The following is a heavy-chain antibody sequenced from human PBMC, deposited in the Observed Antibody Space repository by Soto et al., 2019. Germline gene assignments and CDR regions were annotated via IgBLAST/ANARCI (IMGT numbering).Heavy chain of an antibody. CDR3: AKGVASSD. V-gene: IGHV1-69*01. CDR2: INPLFRTP. CDR1: GGSFTTDS. Sequence: QVHLVQSEAEVRKPGSSVKVSCKSSGGSFTTDSIIWVRQAPGQGLEWMGGINPLFRTPVYAQKFQGRVTISPDDSTSAAHLEVSGLTPEDTAVYFCAKGVASSDWGQGTPVTFSS. D-gene: IGHD5-12*01. J-gene: IGHJ4*02.